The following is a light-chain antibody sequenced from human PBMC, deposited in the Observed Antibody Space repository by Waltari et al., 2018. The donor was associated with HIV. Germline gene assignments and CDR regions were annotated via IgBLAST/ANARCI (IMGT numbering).Light chain of an antibody. J-gene: IGLJ2*01. CDR3: SSYADRSPVF. V-gene: IGLV2-8*01. CDR1: SSDVGGYDY. Sequence: QSALTQPPSASGSLGQSVTLSCTGTSSDVGGYDYVSLYYQHPGKAPKLLLYEVTKRPSGVPDRFSGSKSGNTASLTVSDLQAEDEGDYFCSSYADRSPVFFGGGTTLTVL. CDR2: EVT.